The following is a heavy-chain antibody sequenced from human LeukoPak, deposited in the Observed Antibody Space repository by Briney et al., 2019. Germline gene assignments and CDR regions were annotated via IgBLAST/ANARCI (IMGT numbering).Heavy chain of an antibody. D-gene: IGHD3-9*01. CDR3: AKETGYSSPDY. Sequence: GGSLRLSCAASGFTFSSYAMSWVRQAPGKGLEWVSSISPDSNYKYYVDSVKGRFTISRDNAKSSLYLQMNSLSAEDTAVYYCAKETGYSSPDYWGQGALVTVSS. J-gene: IGHJ4*02. V-gene: IGHV3-21*01. CDR2: ISPDSNYK. CDR1: GFTFSSYA.